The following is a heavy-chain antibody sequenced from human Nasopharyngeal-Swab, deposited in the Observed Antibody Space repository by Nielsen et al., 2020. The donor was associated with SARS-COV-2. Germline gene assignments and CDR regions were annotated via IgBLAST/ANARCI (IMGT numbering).Heavy chain of an antibody. CDR1: GFTFSSYA. Sequence: GESLRLSCSASGFTFSSYAMHWVRQAPGKGLEYVSAISSNGGSTYYADSVKGRFTISRDNSKNTLYLQMSSLRAEDTAVYYCVKGAAAYYYGMDVWGQGTTVTVSS. CDR2: ISSNGGST. V-gene: IGHV3-64D*08. CDR3: VKGAAAYYYGMDV. J-gene: IGHJ6*02. D-gene: IGHD2-2*01.